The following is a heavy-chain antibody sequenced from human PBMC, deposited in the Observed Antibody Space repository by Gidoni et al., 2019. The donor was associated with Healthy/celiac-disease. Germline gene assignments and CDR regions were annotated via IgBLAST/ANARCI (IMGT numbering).Heavy chain of an antibody. CDR2: IYYSGST. D-gene: IGHD3-10*01. Sequence: QVQLQESGPGLVKPSETLSLTCTVPGGSISSYYWSWIRQPPGKGLEWIGYIYYSGSTNYNPSLKSRVTISVDTSKNQFSLKLSSVTAADTAVYYCARSGGEMVRGVINYYYGMDVWGQGTTVTVSS. J-gene: IGHJ6*02. CDR3: ARSGGEMVRGVINYYYGMDV. V-gene: IGHV4-59*08. CDR1: GGSISSYY.